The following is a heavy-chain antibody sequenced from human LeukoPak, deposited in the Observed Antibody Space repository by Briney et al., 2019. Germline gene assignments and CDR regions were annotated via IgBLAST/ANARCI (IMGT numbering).Heavy chain of an antibody. J-gene: IGHJ4*02. CDR1: GGSISSGSYY. CDR2: IYTSGST. CDR3: ARDPLGYCTNGVCYSFDY. V-gene: IGHV4-61*02. Sequence: SQTLSLTCTVSGGSISSGSYYWSWIRQPAGKGLEWIGRIYTSGSTNYNPSLKSRVAISVDTSKNQFSLKLSSVTAADTAVYYCARDPLGYCTNGVCYSFDYWGQGTLVTVSS. D-gene: IGHD2-8*01.